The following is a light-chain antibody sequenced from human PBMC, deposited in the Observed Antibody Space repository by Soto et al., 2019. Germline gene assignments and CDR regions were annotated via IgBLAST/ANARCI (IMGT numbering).Light chain of an antibody. CDR3: QQSYSTPLT. V-gene: IGKV1-39*01. Sequence: DIPMTQSPSSLSASVGDRVTITCRASQSISNYLNWYQQKPVKAPKLLIYAASSLQSGVPSRFSGSGSGTDFTLTISSLQPEDFATYYCQQSYSTPLTFGGGTKVEIK. CDR2: AAS. CDR1: QSISNY. J-gene: IGKJ4*01.